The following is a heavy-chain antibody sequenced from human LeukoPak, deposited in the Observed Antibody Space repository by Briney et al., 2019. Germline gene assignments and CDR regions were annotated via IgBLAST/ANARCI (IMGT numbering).Heavy chain of an antibody. J-gene: IGHJ5*02. D-gene: IGHD2-15*01. CDR1: RGSIIGYF. V-gene: IGHV4-4*07. Sequence: SETLSLTCIVSRGSIIGYFLCSIRQPAGKGPDWIRHMDSTWPTNYNASLMSGVTMSVDTSTNQFSLKLTSVTAADTAVYYCARHWSHSVAQRGRSYWFDPWGQGTLVTVSS. CDR3: ARHWSHSVAQRGRSYWFDP. CDR2: MDSTWPT.